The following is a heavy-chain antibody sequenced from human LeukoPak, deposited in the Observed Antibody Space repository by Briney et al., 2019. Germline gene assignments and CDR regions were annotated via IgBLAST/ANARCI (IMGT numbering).Heavy chain of an antibody. D-gene: IGHD6-19*01. CDR3: ARENSGWYPRPFYYYYYMDV. CDR2: IIPIFGTA. V-gene: IGHV1-69*06. Sequence: ASVKVSCKASGGTFSSYAISWVRQAPGQGLEWMGGIIPIFGTANYAQKFQGRVTITADKSTSTAYMELSSLRSEDTAVYYCARENSGWYPRPFYYYYYMDVWGKGTTVTVSS. CDR1: GGTFSSYA. J-gene: IGHJ6*03.